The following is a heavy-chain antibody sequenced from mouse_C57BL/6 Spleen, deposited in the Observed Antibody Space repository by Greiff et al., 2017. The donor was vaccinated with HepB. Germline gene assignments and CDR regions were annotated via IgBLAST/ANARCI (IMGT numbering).Heavy chain of an antibody. CDR3: AREGLDYYYGSSKYFDV. Sequence: VQLQQSGAELVRPGASVKLSCKASGYTFTDYYINWVKQRPGQGLEWIARIYPGSGNTYYNEKFKGKATLTAEKSSSTAYMQLSSLTSEDSAVYFCAREGLDYYYGSSKYFDVWGTGTTVTVSS. CDR1: GYTFTDYY. D-gene: IGHD1-1*01. J-gene: IGHJ1*03. CDR2: IYPGSGNT. V-gene: IGHV1-76*01.